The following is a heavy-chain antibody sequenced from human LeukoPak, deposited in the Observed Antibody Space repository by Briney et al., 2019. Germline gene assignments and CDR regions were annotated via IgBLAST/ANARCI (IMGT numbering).Heavy chain of an antibody. CDR3: ARALYGGGGFDY. D-gene: IGHD4-23*01. CDR2: INPKSGGT. V-gene: IGHV1-2*02. J-gene: IGHJ4*02. Sequence: ASVKVSCKASGYTFTGYYMHWVRQAPGQGLEWMGWINPKSGGTNYAQKFQGRVTMARDTSISTAYMELSRLRSDDTAVYYCARALYGGGGFDYWGQGTLVTVSS. CDR1: GYTFTGYY.